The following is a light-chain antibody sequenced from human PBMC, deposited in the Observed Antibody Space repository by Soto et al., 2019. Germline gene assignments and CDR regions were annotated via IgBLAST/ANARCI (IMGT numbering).Light chain of an antibody. Sequence: DIPMNQSPSSLSSSVRGQVPLTCRASQSISIYLNWYQEKTGKAPKALIYAASSLQSGVSSRLRGSGSGTDINLTISSLQLEPYEIYSCHYSYSITYFTFGQGTRLEIK. V-gene: IGKV1-39*01. CDR1: QSISIY. CDR3: HYSYSITYFT. CDR2: AAS. J-gene: IGKJ5*01.